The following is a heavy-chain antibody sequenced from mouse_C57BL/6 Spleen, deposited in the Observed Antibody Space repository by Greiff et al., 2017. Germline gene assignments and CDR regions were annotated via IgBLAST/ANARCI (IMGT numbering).Heavy chain of an antibody. CDR2: INPSTGGT. J-gene: IGHJ4*01. Sequence: VQLQQSGPELVKPGASVKISCKASGYSFTGYYMNWVKQSPEKSLEWIGEINPSTGGTTYNQKFKATATLTVDKSSSTAYMQRKSLTSEDSAVYYCARSLDYAMDYWGQGTSVTGSS. CDR3: ARSLDYAMDY. V-gene: IGHV1-42*01. CDR1: GYSFTGYY.